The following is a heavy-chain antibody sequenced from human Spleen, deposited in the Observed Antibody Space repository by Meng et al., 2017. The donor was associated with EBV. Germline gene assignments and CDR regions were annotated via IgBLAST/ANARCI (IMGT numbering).Heavy chain of an antibody. V-gene: IGHV1-18*01. D-gene: IGHD4-23*01. CDR3: AREVLGAVVTPAWFDS. CDR2: ISGYNGYT. Sequence: QVQLVQSGAEVKKPGASVKVSCKASCDTFSNYGISWVRQAPGQGLEWMGWISGYNGYTDYAQKFYGRVTMTTDTSTNTAYMELRSLRSDDTAVYYCAREVLGAVVTPAWFDSWGQGTLVTVSS. J-gene: IGHJ5*01. CDR1: CDTFSNYG.